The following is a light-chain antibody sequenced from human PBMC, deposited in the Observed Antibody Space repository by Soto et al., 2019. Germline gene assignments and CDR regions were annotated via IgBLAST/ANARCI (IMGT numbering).Light chain of an antibody. CDR2: AAS. CDR3: QQANSFPHT. J-gene: IGKJ5*01. Sequence: PVSPSSSSVFCSGGGRGPNTCWASQGIGSWLAWYQQKPGKAPKFLIYAASTLQSGVPSRFSGSGSGTDFTLTISSLQPEDFATYYCQQANSFPHTFGQGTRLEIK. CDR1: QGIGSW. V-gene: IGKV1-12*01.